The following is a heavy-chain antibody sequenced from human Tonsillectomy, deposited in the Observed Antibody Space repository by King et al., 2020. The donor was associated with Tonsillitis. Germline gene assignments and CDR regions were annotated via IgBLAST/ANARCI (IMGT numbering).Heavy chain of an antibody. CDR2: IYWNDDK. J-gene: IGHJ1*01. V-gene: IGHV2-5*01. Sequence: ITLKESGPTLVKPTQTLTLTCTFSGFSLSTSGVGVGWIRQPPGKALEWLALIYWNDDKRYSASLKSRLTITKDTSTNQVVLTMTNMDPVDTASYYCAHRPPLSYGDYRLYFQHWGQGTLVTVSS. CDR3: AHRPPLSYGDYRLYFQH. CDR1: GFSLSTSGVG. D-gene: IGHD4-17*01.